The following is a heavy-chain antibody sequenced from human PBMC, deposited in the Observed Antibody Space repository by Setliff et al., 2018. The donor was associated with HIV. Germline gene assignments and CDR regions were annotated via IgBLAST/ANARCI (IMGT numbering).Heavy chain of an antibody. Sequence: PSETLSLTCTVSGDSINSGNYYWSWIRQHPGKGLERIGYIYYSGSTYYSPSLKSRVTISEDTSKNQFSLKMRSVTAADTAVYYCATSPAGEILGSRPFYFDYWGQGTLVTVSS. CDR2: IYYSGST. J-gene: IGHJ4*02. V-gene: IGHV4-31*02. CDR1: GDSINSGNYY. CDR3: ATSPAGEILGSRPFYFDY. D-gene: IGHD3-10*01.